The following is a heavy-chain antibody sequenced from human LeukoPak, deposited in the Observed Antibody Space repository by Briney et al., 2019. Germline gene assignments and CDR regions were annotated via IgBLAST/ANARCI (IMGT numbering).Heavy chain of an antibody. CDR1: GGSINFYY. Sequence: SETLSLTCTVSGGSINFYYWSWIRQPAGKGLEWIGRIYSTGSTNYSPSLKSRVTMSVDKSKNQFSLNLSSVTAADTAVYYCARGQYSGSCFDNWGQGSLVTVSS. CDR2: IYSTGST. J-gene: IGHJ4*02. V-gene: IGHV4-4*07. D-gene: IGHD1-26*01. CDR3: ARGQYSGSCFDN.